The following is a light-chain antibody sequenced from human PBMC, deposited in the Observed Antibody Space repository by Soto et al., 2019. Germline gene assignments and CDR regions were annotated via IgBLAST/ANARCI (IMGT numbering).Light chain of an antibody. CDR2: GAS. CDR1: QRVSSSY. J-gene: IGKJ1*01. CDR3: QQYGSSSWT. Sequence: EIVLTQSPGTLSLSPGERATLSCRASQRVSSSYLAWYQQKPGQAPRLLIYGASSRVTGIPDRFSGSGSGTDFTLTISRLEPEDFAVYYCQQYGSSSWTFGQGTKVEIK. V-gene: IGKV3-20*01.